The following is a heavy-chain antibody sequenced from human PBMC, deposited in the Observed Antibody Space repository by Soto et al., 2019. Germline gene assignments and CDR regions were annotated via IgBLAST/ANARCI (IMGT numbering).Heavy chain of an antibody. CDR1: GGSFSGYY. D-gene: IGHD5-12*01. J-gene: IGHJ4*02. CDR2: INHSGST. CDR3: ARDRGDGYNYEDYFDY. Sequence: LSLTCAVYGGSFSGYYWSWIRQPPGKGLEWIGEINHSGSTNYNPSLKSRVTISVDTSKNQFSLKLSSVAAADTAVYYCARDRGDGYNYEDYFDYWGQGTLVTVSS. V-gene: IGHV4-34*01.